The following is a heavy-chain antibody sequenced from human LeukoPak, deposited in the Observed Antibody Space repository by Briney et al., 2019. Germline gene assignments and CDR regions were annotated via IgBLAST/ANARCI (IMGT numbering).Heavy chain of an antibody. D-gene: IGHD6-13*01. J-gene: IGHJ4*02. CDR1: GGTFSSYA. CDR2: IIPIFGTA. Sequence: ASVKVSCKASGGTFSSYAISWVRQAPGQGLEWMGGIIPIFGTANYAQKFQGRVTITTDESTSTAYMELSSLRSEDTAVYYCASQYRSSWRTPCDYWGQGTLVTVSS. V-gene: IGHV1-69*05. CDR3: ASQYRSSWRTPCDY.